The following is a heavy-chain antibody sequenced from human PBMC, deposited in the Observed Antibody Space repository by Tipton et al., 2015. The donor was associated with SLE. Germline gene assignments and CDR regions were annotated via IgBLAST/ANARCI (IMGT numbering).Heavy chain of an antibody. J-gene: IGHJ4*02. V-gene: IGHV4-38-2*02. CDR3: ARVYYYDSSGYYYFFDS. D-gene: IGHD3-22*01. CDR1: GYSISNGYY. Sequence: TLSLTCSVSGYSISNGYYWGWIRQSPGKGLEWIASIYQGGNTYYNPSLRSRVTMSVDTSQNQFSLKLSSVTAADTAVYYCARVYYYDSSGYYYFFDSWGQGTLVTVSS. CDR2: IYQGGNT.